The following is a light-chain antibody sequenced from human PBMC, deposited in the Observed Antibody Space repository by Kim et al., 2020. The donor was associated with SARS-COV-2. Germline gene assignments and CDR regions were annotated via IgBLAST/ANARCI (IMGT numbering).Light chain of an antibody. V-gene: IGKV3-20*01. CDR2: GAT. CDR3: QQYGSSPLT. Sequence: LCSGERAAHSCRASQSVSTSLAWYQHKSGQAPRLLSFGATNRASGIPDRFSGSGSGTDFTLTISRLEPEDFALYYCQQYGSSPLTFGGGTKVDIK. J-gene: IGKJ4*01. CDR1: QSVSTS.